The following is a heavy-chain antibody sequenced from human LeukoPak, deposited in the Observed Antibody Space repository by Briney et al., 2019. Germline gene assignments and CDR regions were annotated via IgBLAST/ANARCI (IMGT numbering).Heavy chain of an antibody. CDR3: ARHSSPYCGGGCGGDWLDP. CDR1: GGSISNYY. D-gene: IGHD2-21*02. CDR2: IYYSGST. V-gene: IGHV4-59*08. Sequence: PSETLSLTCTVSGGSISNYYWSWIRQPPGKGLEWIGYIYYSGSTNYNPSLKSRVTISVDTSKNQFSLKLSSVTAADTAVYYCARHSSPYCGGGCGGDWLDPWGQGTLVTVSP. J-gene: IGHJ5*02.